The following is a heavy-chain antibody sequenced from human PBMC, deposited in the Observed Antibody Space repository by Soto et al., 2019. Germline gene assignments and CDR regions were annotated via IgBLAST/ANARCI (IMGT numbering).Heavy chain of an antibody. J-gene: IGHJ5*02. Sequence: PGRSLRLSCAASGFIFENFGMSCVRQPPSKGLEWISCLSGSGFKKYYADSVKGRFTISRDNSKSTVYLELNNLSAEDTAVYHCAKNQGVELVPLATVDWFDPWGQGSAVTVSS. CDR1: GFIFENFG. V-gene: IGHV3-23*01. CDR3: AKNQGVELVPLATVDWFDP. D-gene: IGHD1-26*01. CDR2: LSGSGFKK.